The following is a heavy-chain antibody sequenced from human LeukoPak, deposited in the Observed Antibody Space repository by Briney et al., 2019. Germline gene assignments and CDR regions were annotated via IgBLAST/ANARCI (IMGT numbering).Heavy chain of an antibody. D-gene: IGHD3-10*01. J-gene: IGHJ4*02. Sequence: SETLSLTCTVSGGSNSSYYWSWIRQPPGKGLEWIGYIYYSGSTNYNPSLKSRVTISVDTSKNQFSLKLSSVTAADTAVYYCARGSYGSGSFVIDYWGQGTLVTVSS. CDR3: ARGSYGSGSFVIDY. CDR2: IYYSGST. CDR1: GGSNSSYY. V-gene: IGHV4-59*01.